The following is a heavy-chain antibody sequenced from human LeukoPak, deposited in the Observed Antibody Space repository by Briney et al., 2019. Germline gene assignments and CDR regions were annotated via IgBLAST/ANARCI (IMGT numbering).Heavy chain of an antibody. Sequence: ASVKVSCKASGYTFTSYGISWVRQAPGQGLEWMGWISAYNGNTNYAQKLQGRVIMTTDTSTSTAYMELRSLRSDDTAVYYCARSVSLIRYYDFWSGPPRRYYFDYWGQGTLVTVSS. CDR3: ARSVSLIRYYDFWSGPPRRYYFDY. D-gene: IGHD3-3*01. CDR2: ISAYNGNT. V-gene: IGHV1-18*01. CDR1: GYTFTSYG. J-gene: IGHJ4*02.